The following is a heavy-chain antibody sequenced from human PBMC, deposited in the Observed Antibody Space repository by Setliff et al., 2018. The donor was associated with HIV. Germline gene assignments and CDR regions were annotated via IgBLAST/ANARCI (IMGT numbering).Heavy chain of an antibody. D-gene: IGHD3-22*01. CDR3: ARELGLGTFYYDSTGNPKANAFDI. V-gene: IGHV4-59*01. Sequence: PSETLSLTCTVSGGAISSTYWSWIRQPPGKGLEWIGYIYYTGTTDYSPSFKSRVTISLATSKTQFSLKLNSVTAADTAVYYCARELGLGTFYYDSTGNPKANAFDIWGQGTMVTVSS. CDR1: GGAISSTY. J-gene: IGHJ3*02. CDR2: IYYTGTT.